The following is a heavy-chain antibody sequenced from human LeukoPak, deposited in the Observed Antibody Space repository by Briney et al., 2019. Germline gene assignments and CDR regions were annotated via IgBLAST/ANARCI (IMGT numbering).Heavy chain of an antibody. Sequence: SETLSLTCTVSGGSISSYYWSWIRQPPGKGLEWIGYIYYSGTTNYNPSLKSRVTISVDTSKNQFSLKLSSVTAADTAVYYCARQNDRYCSGGSCDWYFDLWGRGTLDTVSS. J-gene: IGHJ2*01. CDR1: GGSISSYY. D-gene: IGHD2-15*01. CDR2: IYYSGTT. CDR3: ARQNDRYCSGGSCDWYFDL. V-gene: IGHV4-59*08.